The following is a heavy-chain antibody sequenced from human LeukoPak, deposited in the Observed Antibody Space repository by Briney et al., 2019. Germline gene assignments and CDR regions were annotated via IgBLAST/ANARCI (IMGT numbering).Heavy chain of an antibody. CDR2: FDPEDGET. D-gene: IGHD2-2*01. J-gene: IGHJ3*02. CDR3: ARDGPTVPAGTFDI. CDR1: GNTLTELS. V-gene: IGHV1-24*01. Sequence: ASVKVSCKVSGNTLTELSMHWVRQAPGKGLEWMGGFDPEDGETIYAQKLQGRVTMTTDTSTSTAYMELRSLRSDDTAVYYCARDGPTVPAGTFDIWGQGTMVTVSS.